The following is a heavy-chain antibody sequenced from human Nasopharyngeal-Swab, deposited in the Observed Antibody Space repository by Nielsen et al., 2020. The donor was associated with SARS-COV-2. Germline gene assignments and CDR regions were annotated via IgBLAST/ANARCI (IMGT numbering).Heavy chain of an antibody. D-gene: IGHD6-19*01. J-gene: IGHJ5*02. CDR3: AKMARFSSGSDWFDP. Sequence: GESLKISCAASGFTFSSHAMSWVRQAPGKGLEWVSAISGSGGSTYYADSVKGRFTISRDNSKNTPYLQMNSLRAEDTAVYYCAKMARFSSGSDWFDPWGQGTLVTVSS. CDR2: ISGSGGST. V-gene: IGHV3-23*01. CDR1: GFTFSSHA.